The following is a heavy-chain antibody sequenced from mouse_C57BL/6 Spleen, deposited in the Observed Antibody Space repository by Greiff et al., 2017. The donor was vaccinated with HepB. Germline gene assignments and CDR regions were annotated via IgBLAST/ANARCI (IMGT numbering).Heavy chain of an antibody. Sequence: QVQLKQPGAELVKPGASVKMSCKASGYTFTSYWITWVKQRPGQGLEWIGDIYPGSGSTNYNEKFKSKATLTVDTSSSTAYMQLSSLTSEDSAVYYCAREDDLPYYAMDYWGQGTSVTVSS. J-gene: IGHJ4*01. CDR2: IYPGSGST. V-gene: IGHV1-55*01. CDR1: GYTFTSYW. CDR3: AREDDLPYYAMDY. D-gene: IGHD2-3*01.